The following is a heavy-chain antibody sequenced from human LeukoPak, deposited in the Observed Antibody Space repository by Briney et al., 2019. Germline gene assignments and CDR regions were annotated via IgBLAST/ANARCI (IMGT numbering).Heavy chain of an antibody. V-gene: IGHV3-21*01. D-gene: IGHD3-22*01. J-gene: IGHJ4*02. CDR2: ISSSSSYI. Sequence: GGSLRLSCAASGFTFSSYSMNWVRQAPGKGLEWVSSISSSSSYIYYADSVKGRFTISRDNAKNSLYLQMNSLRVEDTAVYYCARDFSGDYYDSSGYYDFGIDYWGQGTLVTVSS. CDR1: GFTFSSYS. CDR3: ARDFSGDYYDSSGYYDFGIDY.